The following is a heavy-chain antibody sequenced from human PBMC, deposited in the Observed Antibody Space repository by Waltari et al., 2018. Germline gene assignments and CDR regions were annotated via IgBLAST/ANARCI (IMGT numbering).Heavy chain of an antibody. CDR3: ARGLSSAFDI. J-gene: IGHJ3*02. V-gene: IGHV3-7*01. Sequence: EVQLVESGGGLVQPGGSLRLPCAAAGVTFSSYWMNWVRQAPGKGLEWVANIKQDGSEKYYVDSVKGRFTISRDNAKNSLYLQMNSLRAEDTAVYYCARGLSSAFDIWGQGTMVTVSS. CDR1: GVTFSSYW. CDR2: IKQDGSEK.